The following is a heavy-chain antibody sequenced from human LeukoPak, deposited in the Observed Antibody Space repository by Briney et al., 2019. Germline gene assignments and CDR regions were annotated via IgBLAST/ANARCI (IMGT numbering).Heavy chain of an antibody. CDR1: GDSFSSNSAA. V-gene: IGHV6-1*01. CDR3: ARASDGYYAAFDI. CDR2: KYYRSKWYN. J-gene: IGHJ3*02. Sequence: SQTLSLTCTLSGDSFSSNSAAWNCLRQSPSRGLEWLGRKYYRSKWYNDYAVSVKSRITINPDTSKNHFSLQLNSVTPEDTALYYCARASDGYYAAFDIWGQGTMVTVSS. D-gene: IGHD3-10*01.